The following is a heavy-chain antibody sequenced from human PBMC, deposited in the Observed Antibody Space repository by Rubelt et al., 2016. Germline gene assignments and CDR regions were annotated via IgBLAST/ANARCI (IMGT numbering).Heavy chain of an antibody. V-gene: IGHV1-69*04. D-gene: IGHD6-6*01. CDR2: IIPILGIA. J-gene: IGHJ6*02. CDR3: ARHFLNLFGIEARDYYYYYGMDF. Sequence: QVQLVQSGAEVEKPGSSVKVSCKASGGTFSSYAISWVRQAPGQGLEWMGRIIPILGIANYAQKFQGRVTITADKSTSTAYMGRSGLSSEDTAWYYCARHFLNLFGIEARDYYYYYGMDFWGQGTTVTVSS. CDR1: GGTFSSYA.